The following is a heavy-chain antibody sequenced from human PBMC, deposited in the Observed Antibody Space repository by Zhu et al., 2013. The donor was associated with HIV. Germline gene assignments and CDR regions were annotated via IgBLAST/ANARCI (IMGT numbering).Heavy chain of an antibody. CDR1: GGTFSSYA. J-gene: IGHJ4*02. D-gene: IGHD3-22*01. V-gene: IGHV1-69*06. CDR2: IIPIFGTA. Sequence: QVQLVQSGAEVKKPGSSVKVSCKASGGTFSSYAISWVRQAPGQGLEWMGGIIPIFGTANYAQKFQGRVTITADKSTSTAYMELSSLRSEDTAVYYCARAGHPYYYDSSGYSPLRYWGQGTLVTVSS. CDR3: ARAGHPYYYDSSGYSPLRY.